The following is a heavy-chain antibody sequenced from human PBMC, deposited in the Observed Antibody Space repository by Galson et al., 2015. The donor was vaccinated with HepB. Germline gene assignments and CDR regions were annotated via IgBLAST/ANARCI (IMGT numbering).Heavy chain of an antibody. CDR3: ATPGFTTSYYMDV. CDR1: GYTLTELS. D-gene: IGHD1-1*01. Sequence: SVKVSCKVSGYTLTELSMHWVRQAPGKGLEWMGGFDPEDGETIYAQKFQGRVTMTEDTSTDTAYMELSSLRSEDTAVYYCATPGFTTSYYMDVWGKGTTVTVSS. J-gene: IGHJ6*03. V-gene: IGHV1-24*01. CDR2: FDPEDGET.